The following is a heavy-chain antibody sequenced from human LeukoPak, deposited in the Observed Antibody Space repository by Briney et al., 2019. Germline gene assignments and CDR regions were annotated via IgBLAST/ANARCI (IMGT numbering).Heavy chain of an antibody. V-gene: IGHV3-13*01. CDR2: IGTAGDT. D-gene: IGHD3-16*01. J-gene: IGHJ4*02. CDR1: GFTFSSYD. CDR3: ARVRGGN. Sequence: GGSLRLSCAASGFTFSSYDMHWVRQATGKGLEWVSAIGTAGDTYYPGSVKGRFTVSRDNAKNILYLQMNSLRPEDTAVYYCARVRGGNWGQGTLVTVSS.